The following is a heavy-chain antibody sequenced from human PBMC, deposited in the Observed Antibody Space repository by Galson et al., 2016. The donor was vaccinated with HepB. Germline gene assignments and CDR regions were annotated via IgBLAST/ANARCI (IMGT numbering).Heavy chain of an antibody. CDR3: ARVTGYCSGGSCANWFDP. J-gene: IGHJ5*02. CDR2: INPNNGGT. CDR1: GYTFIGYY. D-gene: IGHD2-15*01. Sequence: SVKVSCKASGYTFIGYYVHWVRQAPGQGLEWMGWINPNNGGTKYARKFQGRVTMTRDTSISTAYMDLSSLRSDDTAVYYCARVTGYCSGGSCANWFDPWGQGTLVTVSS. V-gene: IGHV1-2*02.